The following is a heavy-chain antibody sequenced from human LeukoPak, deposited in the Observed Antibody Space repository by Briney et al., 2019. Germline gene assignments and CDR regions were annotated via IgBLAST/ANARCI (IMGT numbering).Heavy chain of an antibody. CDR3: ARQSVGFGEFNY. D-gene: IGHD3-10*01. CDR1: GGSISSGSYY. J-gene: IGHJ4*02. Sequence: NPSETLSLTCTVSGGSISSGSYYWNWIRQPAGKGLEWIGRIYTSGSTKYNPSLKSRVTVSVDTSKNQFSLKLSSVTAADTAVYYCARQSVGFGEFNYWGQGTLVTVSS. CDR2: IYTSGST. V-gene: IGHV4-61*02.